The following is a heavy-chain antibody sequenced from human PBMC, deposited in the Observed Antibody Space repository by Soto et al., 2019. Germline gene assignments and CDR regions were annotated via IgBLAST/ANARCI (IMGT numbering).Heavy chain of an antibody. J-gene: IGHJ2*01. Sequence: GGSLRLSCAASGFTFSSYSMNWVRQAPGKGLEWVSYISSSSSTIYYADSVKGRFTISRDNAKNSLYLQMNSLRDEDTAVYYCARETRVGALRSWYFDLWGRGTLVTVSS. V-gene: IGHV3-48*02. D-gene: IGHD1-26*01. CDR2: ISSSSSTI. CDR3: ARETRVGALRSWYFDL. CDR1: GFTFSSYS.